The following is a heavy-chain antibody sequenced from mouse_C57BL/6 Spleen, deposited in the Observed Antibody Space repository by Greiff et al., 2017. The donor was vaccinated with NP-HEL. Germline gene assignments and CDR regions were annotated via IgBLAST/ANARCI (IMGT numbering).Heavy chain of an antibody. D-gene: IGHD2-3*01. V-gene: IGHV2-2*01. CDR2: IWSGGST. CDR1: GFSLTSYG. CDR3: ARDYHDGYYYYAMDY. Sequence: VMLVESGPGLVQPSQSLSITCTVSGFSLTSYGVHWVRQSPGKGLEWLGVIWSGGSTDYNAAFISRLSISKDNSKSQVFFKMNSLQADDTAIYYCARDYHDGYYYYAMDYWGQGTSVTVSS. J-gene: IGHJ4*01.